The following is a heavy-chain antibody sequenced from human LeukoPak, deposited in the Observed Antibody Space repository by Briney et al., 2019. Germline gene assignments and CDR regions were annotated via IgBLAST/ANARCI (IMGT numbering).Heavy chain of an antibody. D-gene: IGHD2-15*01. CDR2: ISWNSGSI. CDR1: GFTFSTYS. J-gene: IGHJ4*02. Sequence: GGSLRLSCAASGFTFSTYSMNWVRQAPGKGLEWVSGISWNSGSIGYADSVKGRFTISRDNAKNSLYLQMNSLRAEDTALYYCAKDLHPGYCSGGSCSGAFDYWGQGTLVTVSS. CDR3: AKDLHPGYCSGGSCSGAFDY. V-gene: IGHV3-9*01.